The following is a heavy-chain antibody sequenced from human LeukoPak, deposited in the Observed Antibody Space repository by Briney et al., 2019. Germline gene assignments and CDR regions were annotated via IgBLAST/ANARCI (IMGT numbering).Heavy chain of an antibody. CDR2: ISSSGSTI. CDR3: ARDSSVRGVMRY. D-gene: IGHD3-10*01. CDR1: GFTFSSYE. Sequence: PGGSLRPSCAASGFTFSSYEMNWVRQAPGKGLEWVSYISSSGSTIYYADSVKGRFTISRDNAKNSLYLQMNSLRAEDTAVYYCARDSSVRGVMRYWGQGTLVTVSS. J-gene: IGHJ4*02. V-gene: IGHV3-48*03.